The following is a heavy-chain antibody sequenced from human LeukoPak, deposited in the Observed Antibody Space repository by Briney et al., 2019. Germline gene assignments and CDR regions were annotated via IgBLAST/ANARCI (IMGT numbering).Heavy chain of an antibody. CDR1: GFSLSSYA. J-gene: IGHJ4*02. CDR3: AKAPVTSCRGAFCYPFDS. CDR2: TSSSDDGK. V-gene: IGHV3-23*01. D-gene: IGHD2-15*01. Sequence: PGGSLRLSCTLTGFSLSSYAMSWVRGAPGKELEWVSATSSSDDGKYYADSVRGRFTISRDNSRNTMYLQMNSLRAEDAAVYYCAKAPVTSCRGAFCYPFDSWGQGTLVTVSS.